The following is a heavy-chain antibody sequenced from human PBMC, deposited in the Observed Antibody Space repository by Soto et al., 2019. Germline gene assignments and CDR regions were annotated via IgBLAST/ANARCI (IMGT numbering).Heavy chain of an antibody. CDR3: ARKGTLVRGTRGWFDP. CDR2: INPSGGST. V-gene: IGHV1-46*03. J-gene: IGHJ5*02. CDR1: GYTFTSYY. D-gene: IGHD3-10*01. Sequence: ASVKVSCKASGYTFTSYYMRWVRQVPGQGLEWMGIINPSGGSTRYAQKFQGRVTMTRDTSTSTVYMELSSLRSEDTAVYYCARKGTLVRGTRGWFDPWGQGTLVTVSS.